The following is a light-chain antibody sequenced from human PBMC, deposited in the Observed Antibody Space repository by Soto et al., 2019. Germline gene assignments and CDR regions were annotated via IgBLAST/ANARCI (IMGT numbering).Light chain of an antibody. CDR3: SSYTSSSTLG. CDR2: EVS. J-gene: IGLJ1*01. Sequence: QSAPTQPASVSGSPGQSITISCTGTSSDVGGYNYVSWYQQHPGKAPKLMIYEVSNRPSGVSNRFSGSKSGNTASLTISGLQAEAEADYSCSSYTSSSTLGFGTGTYVTVL. CDR1: SSDVGGYNY. V-gene: IGLV2-14*01.